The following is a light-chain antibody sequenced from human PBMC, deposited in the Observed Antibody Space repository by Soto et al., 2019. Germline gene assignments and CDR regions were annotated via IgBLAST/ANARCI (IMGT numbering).Light chain of an antibody. J-gene: IGKJ5*01. V-gene: IGKV1-39*01. CDR3: QQDYSTLAT. Sequence: DIQMTQSPSTPCASVGDRVTITCRAAESISRHLNWYQQKPGRAPDLLIYAASTLQNGVPSRFTGSGSGTEVTLTITGLQLEDFATYYCQQDYSTLATFGQGTRREIK. CDR1: ESISRH. CDR2: AAS.